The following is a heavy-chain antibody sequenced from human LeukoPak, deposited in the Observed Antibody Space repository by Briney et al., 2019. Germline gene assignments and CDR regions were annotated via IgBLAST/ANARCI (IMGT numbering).Heavy chain of an antibody. CDR3: ARGVSGWYTYYYYYGMDV. CDR2: IYYSGST. Sequence: SQTLSLTCTVSGGSISSGGYYWSWIRQHPGKGLEWIGYIYYSGSTYYNPSLKSRVTISVDTSKNQSSLKLSSVTAADTAVYYCARGVSGWYTYYYYYGMDVWGQGTTVTVSS. J-gene: IGHJ6*02. CDR1: GGSISSGGYY. V-gene: IGHV4-31*03. D-gene: IGHD6-19*01.